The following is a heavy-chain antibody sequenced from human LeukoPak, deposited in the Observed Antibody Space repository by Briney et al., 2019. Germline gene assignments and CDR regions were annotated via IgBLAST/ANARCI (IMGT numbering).Heavy chain of an antibody. V-gene: IGHV4-34*01. J-gene: IGHJ4*02. Sequence: SETLSLTCAVYGGSFSGYYWSWIRQPPGKGLEWIGEINHSGSTNYDPSLKSRVTISVDTSKNQFSLKLSSVTAADTAVYYCARAHCDSSGYLQYYFDYWGQGTLVTVSS. CDR1: GGSFSGYY. CDR2: INHSGST. D-gene: IGHD3-22*01. CDR3: ARAHCDSSGYLQYYFDY.